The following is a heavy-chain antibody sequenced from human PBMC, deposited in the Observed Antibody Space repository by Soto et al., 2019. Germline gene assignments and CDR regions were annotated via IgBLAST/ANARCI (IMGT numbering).Heavy chain of an antibody. D-gene: IGHD3-3*01. CDR1: GFTFSNNL. V-gene: IGHV3-23*01. J-gene: IGHJ4*02. Sequence: EVQLLESGGGLVQTGGSLRLSCAASGFTFSNNLMSWVRQAPGKGLEWVSAINGTGDKTYYADSVKGRFSISRDNSKNTLYLQMNSLRDEDTAIYYCAKGAYYDFGSGYSAFDCWGQGTLVTVSS. CDR2: INGTGDKT. CDR3: AKGAYYDFGSGYSAFDC.